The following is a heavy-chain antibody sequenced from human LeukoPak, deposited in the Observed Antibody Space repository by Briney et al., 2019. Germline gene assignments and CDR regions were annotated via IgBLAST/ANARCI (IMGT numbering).Heavy chain of an antibody. Sequence: GASVKVSCKASGYTFTGYYMHWVRQAPGQGLEWMGWINPNSGGTNYAQKFQGRVTMIRDTSISTAYMDLGRLRSDDTAVYYCARGWIAAWELLVWGQGTLVTVSS. CDR3: ARGWIAAWELLV. D-gene: IGHD1-26*01. CDR2: INPNSGGT. J-gene: IGHJ4*02. CDR1: GYTFTGYY. V-gene: IGHV1-2*02.